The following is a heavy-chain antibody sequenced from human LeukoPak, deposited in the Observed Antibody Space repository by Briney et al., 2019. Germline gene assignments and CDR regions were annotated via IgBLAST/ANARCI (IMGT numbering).Heavy chain of an antibody. CDR1: EFTFTTYG. J-gene: IGHJ4*02. CDR2: IWYDGTNK. V-gene: IGHV3-33*01. Sequence: GGSLRLSCAASEFTFTTYGMHWVRQAPGKGLEWVALIWYDGTNKFYADSVKGRFTISRDNSKNTVYLQMNSLRAEDAAVYYCARRAATGGYHFDYWGQGTLVTVSS. D-gene: IGHD2-8*02. CDR3: ARRAATGGYHFDY.